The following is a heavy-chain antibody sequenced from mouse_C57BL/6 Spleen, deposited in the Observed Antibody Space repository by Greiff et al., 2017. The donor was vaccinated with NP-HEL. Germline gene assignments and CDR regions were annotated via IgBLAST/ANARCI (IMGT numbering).Heavy chain of an antibody. J-gene: IGHJ2*01. Sequence: QVQLQQPGAELARPGTSVKLSCKASGYTFTSYWMHWVKQRPGQGLEWIGVIDPSDSYTNYNQKFKGKATLTVDTSSSTAYMQLSSLTSEDSAVYYCAHSSGFYFDYWGQGTTLTVSS. CDR1: GYTFTSYW. CDR2: IDPSDSYT. CDR3: AHSSGFYFDY. V-gene: IGHV1-59*01. D-gene: IGHD3-2*02.